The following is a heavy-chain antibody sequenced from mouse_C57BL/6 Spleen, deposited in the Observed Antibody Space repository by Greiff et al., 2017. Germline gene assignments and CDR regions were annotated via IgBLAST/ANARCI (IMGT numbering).Heavy chain of an antibody. Sequence: QVQLQQPGAELVMPGASVKLSCKASGYTFTSYWMHWVKQRPGQGLEWIGEIDPSDSYTNYNQKFKGKSTLTVDKSSSTAYMHLSSLTSEDSAVYYCAREDLRRDAMDYWGQGNSLTASS. CDR1: GYTFTSYW. CDR2: IDPSDSYT. CDR3: AREDLRRDAMDY. J-gene: IGHJ4*01. V-gene: IGHV1-69*01.